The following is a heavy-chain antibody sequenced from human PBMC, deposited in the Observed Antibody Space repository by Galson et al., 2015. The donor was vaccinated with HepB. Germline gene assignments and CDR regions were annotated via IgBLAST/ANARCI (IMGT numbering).Heavy chain of an antibody. V-gene: IGHV3-30*18. Sequence: SLRLSCAASGFTFNESDMHWVRQAPGKGLEWLTLISSDGSNKYYTDSVKGRFTISRDNSKNTLYLQMNSLRAEDTAVYYCAKDAGPHYSDSSGFDDWGRGTLATVSS. CDR1: GFTFNESD. CDR3: AKDAGPHYSDSSGFDD. J-gene: IGHJ4*02. CDR2: ISSDGSNK. D-gene: IGHD3-22*01.